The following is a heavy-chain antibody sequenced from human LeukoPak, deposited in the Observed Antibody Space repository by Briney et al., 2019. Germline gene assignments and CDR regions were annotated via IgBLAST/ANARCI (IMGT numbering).Heavy chain of an antibody. V-gene: IGHV1-69*05. J-gene: IGHJ4*02. Sequence: IFGTANYAQKFQGRVTITTDESTSTAYMELSSLRSEDTAVYYCARGYCSSTSCYEGGYFDYWGQGTLVTVSS. D-gene: IGHD2-2*01. CDR3: ARGYCSSTSCYEGGYFDY. CDR2: IFGTA.